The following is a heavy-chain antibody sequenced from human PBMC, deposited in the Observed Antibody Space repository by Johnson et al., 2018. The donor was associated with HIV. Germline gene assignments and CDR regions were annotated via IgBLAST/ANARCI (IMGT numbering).Heavy chain of an antibody. CDR2: IKSKSDGGTT. J-gene: IGHJ3*02. Sequence: VQLVESGGGLVKSGGSLRLSCAASGFTFSDAWMSWVRQVPGKGLEWVGRIKSKSDGGTTDYAAPVKDRFSISRDDSKNTLYVQMNSLKIEDTGVYYCTTLRPLTVGVVSVMLDGCSGGSCYRDAFDIWGQGTMVTVSS. V-gene: IGHV3-15*01. CDR3: TTLRPLTVGVVSVMLDGCSGGSCYRDAFDI. D-gene: IGHD2-15*01. CDR1: GFTFSDAW.